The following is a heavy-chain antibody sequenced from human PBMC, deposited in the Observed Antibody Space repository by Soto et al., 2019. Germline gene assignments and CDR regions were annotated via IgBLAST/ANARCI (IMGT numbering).Heavy chain of an antibody. V-gene: IGHV1-3*01. Sequence: QVQLVQSGAEVKKPGASVKVSCKASGYTFTSYAMHWVRQAPGQRLEWMGWLNAGNGNTTYSQKFQGRVTITRDTDESTAYMELSSLRSEDTAVYYCARDTALLDYWGQGTLVTVSS. CDR2: LNAGNGNT. CDR1: GYTFTSYA. J-gene: IGHJ4*02. CDR3: ARDTALLDY. D-gene: IGHD2-2*02.